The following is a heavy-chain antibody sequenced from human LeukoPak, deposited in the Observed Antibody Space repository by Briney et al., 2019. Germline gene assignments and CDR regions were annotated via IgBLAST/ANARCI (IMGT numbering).Heavy chain of an antibody. D-gene: IGHD3-22*01. CDR1: GYSISSGYY. V-gene: IGHV4-38-2*02. CDR2: IYHSGST. Sequence: PSETLSLTCTVSGYSISSGYYWGWIRQPPGKGLEWIGSIYHSGSTYYNPSLKSRVTISVDTSKNQFSLKLSSVTAADTAVYYCASYDSSGYYPINYWGQGTLVTVSS. J-gene: IGHJ4*02. CDR3: ASYDSSGYYPINY.